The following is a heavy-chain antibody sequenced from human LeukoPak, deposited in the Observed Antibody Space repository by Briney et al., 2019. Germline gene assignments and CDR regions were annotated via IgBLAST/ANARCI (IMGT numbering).Heavy chain of an antibody. Sequence: GGSLRLSCAASGFTFSSYGMHWVRQAPGKGLEWVTFIRYDGSNKFYADSVKGRFTISRDNSKNTLYLQMNNLRVEDTAVYYCAILSVPGDYFDYWGQGTLVTVSS. CDR3: AILSVPGDYFDY. D-gene: IGHD3-10*02. V-gene: IGHV3-30*02. CDR1: GFTFSSYG. J-gene: IGHJ4*02. CDR2: IRYDGSNK.